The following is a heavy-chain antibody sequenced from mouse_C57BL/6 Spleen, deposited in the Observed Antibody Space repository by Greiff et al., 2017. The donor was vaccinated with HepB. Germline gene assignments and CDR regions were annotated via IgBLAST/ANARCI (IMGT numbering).Heavy chain of an antibody. D-gene: IGHD2-5*01. CDR3: AREDYSNSGFAY. CDR1: GFSLTSYA. Sequence: VKLQESGPGLVAPSQSLSITCTASGFSLTSYAISWVRQPPGKGLEWLGVIWTGGGTNYNSALKSRLTSSKDNSKSQVFLKMNSLQTDDTAGYYGAREDYSNSGFAYWGQGTLVTVSA. V-gene: IGHV2-9-1*01. J-gene: IGHJ3*01. CDR2: IWTGGGT.